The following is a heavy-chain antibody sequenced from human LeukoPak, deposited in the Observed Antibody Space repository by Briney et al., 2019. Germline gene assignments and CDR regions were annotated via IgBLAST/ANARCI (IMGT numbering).Heavy chain of an antibody. Sequence: AGGSLRLSCAGSGFTFTSYAMSWVRQAPGKGLEWVSGISGSGGSTYYADSVKGRFTISRDNSKNTLYLQMNSLRAEDTAVYYCAKSIVGAFNFDYWGRGTLVTVSS. V-gene: IGHV3-23*01. D-gene: IGHD1-26*01. CDR3: AKSIVGAFNFDY. CDR2: ISGSGGST. J-gene: IGHJ4*02. CDR1: GFTFTSYA.